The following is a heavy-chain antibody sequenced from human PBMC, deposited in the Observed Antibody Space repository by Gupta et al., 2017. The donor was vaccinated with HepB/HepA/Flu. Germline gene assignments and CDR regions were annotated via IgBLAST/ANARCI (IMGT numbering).Heavy chain of an antibody. Sequence: QLQLQESGPGLVKPSETLSLTCTVSGGSISRSSYSWGWIRQPPGKELEWIGSIYYSGSTYYNPSLKSRVPISVDTSKNQFSLKLSSVTAADTAVYYCARGQTMGRITIVRGVMGADAFDIWGQGTMVTVSS. CDR2: IYYSGST. D-gene: IGHD3-10*01. J-gene: IGHJ3*02. CDR3: ARGQTMGRITIVRGVMGADAFDI. CDR1: GGSISRSSYS. V-gene: IGHV4-39*01.